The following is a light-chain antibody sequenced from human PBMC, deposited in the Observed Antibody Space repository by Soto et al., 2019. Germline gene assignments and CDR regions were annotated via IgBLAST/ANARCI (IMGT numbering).Light chain of an antibody. CDR3: QQFGTSPPAFT. CDR1: QTIANKY. Sequence: ESMLTQSPGTLSLSPGDRATLFCRTSQTIANKYLTWYQQKPGQAPRLLIYGASIRATGVPDRFTGSGSGTGFTRTSSRLELEDFALYYGQQFGTSPPAFTFGQGNKLEI. CDR2: GAS. V-gene: IGKV3-20*01. J-gene: IGKJ2*01.